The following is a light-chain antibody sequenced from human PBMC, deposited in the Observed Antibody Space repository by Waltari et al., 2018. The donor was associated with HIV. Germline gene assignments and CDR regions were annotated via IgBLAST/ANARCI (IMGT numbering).Light chain of an antibody. CDR3: ISYRSGFTLM. CDR1: SLDVGDYND. Sequence: QSALTPPASVSGSPGQSITISCTGPSLDVGDYNDVSWYQQHPGKAPKLLIYGVTNRPSGVSNRFSGSKSGNTASLTISGLQAEDEADYYCISYRSGFTLMFGGGTKLTVL. CDR2: GVT. V-gene: IGLV2-14*01. J-gene: IGLJ3*02.